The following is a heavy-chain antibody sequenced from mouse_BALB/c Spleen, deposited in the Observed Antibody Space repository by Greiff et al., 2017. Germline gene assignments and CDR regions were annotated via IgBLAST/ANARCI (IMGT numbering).Heavy chain of an antibody. D-gene: IGHD4-1*01. J-gene: IGHJ3*01. CDR3: ARGWDVGFAY. CDR1: GYSITSDYA. Sequence: DVKVEESGPGLVKPSQSLSLTCTVTGYSITSDYAWNWIRQFPGNKLEWMGYISYSGSTSYNPSLKSRISITRDTSKNQFFLQLNSVTTEDTATYYCARGWDVGFAYWGQGTLVTVSA. V-gene: IGHV3-2*02. CDR2: ISYSGST.